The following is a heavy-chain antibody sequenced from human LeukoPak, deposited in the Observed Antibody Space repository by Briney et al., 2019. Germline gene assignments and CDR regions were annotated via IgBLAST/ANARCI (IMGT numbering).Heavy chain of an antibody. V-gene: IGHV3-7*01. CDR2: IKEDGSEK. Sequence: GGSLRLSCAASGFSFRNYWMGWVRQAPGKGLEWVANIKEDGSEKVYVDSVKGRFTISRDNAKNSLFLQMDSLRGEDTAVYYCARWVTGSSGLDYWGQGTLVTVSS. CDR3: ARWVTGSSGLDY. CDR1: GFSFRNYW. D-gene: IGHD3-22*01. J-gene: IGHJ4*02.